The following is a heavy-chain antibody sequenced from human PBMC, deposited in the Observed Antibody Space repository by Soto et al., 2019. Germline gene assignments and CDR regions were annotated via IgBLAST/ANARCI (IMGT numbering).Heavy chain of an antibody. CDR1: GFTFSRYW. D-gene: IGHD5-18*01. CDR2: IKQDGTEK. CDR3: ARGDTPMITGMDSFDI. J-gene: IGHJ3*02. V-gene: IGHV3-7*01. Sequence: VGSLRLSCAASGFTFSRYWMNWVRQAPGKGMEWVANIKQDGTEKNYVDSVKGRFTISRDNARKSLYLQMDSLRAEDTAVYFCARGDTPMITGMDSFDIWGQGTMVTVSS.